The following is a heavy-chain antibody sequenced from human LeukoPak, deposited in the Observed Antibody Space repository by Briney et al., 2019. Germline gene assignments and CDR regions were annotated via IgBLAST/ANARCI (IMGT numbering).Heavy chain of an antibody. D-gene: IGHD5-12*01. V-gene: IGHV3-30-3*01. Sequence: GGSLRLSCAASGFTFSSYAMHWVRQAPGRGLEWVAVISYDGSNKYYADSVKGRFTISRDNSKNTLHLQMNSLRAEDTAVYYCARDYDSIHAFDIWGQGTMVTVSS. J-gene: IGHJ3*02. CDR3: ARDYDSIHAFDI. CDR1: GFTFSSYA. CDR2: ISYDGSNK.